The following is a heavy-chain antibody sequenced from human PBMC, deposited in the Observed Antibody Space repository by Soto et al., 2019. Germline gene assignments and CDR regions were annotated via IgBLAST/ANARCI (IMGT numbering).Heavy chain of an antibody. Sequence: XXSLSLNCYVYSWSFIGHSWNWIRQPPGKGLEWIAQXNNSAXTNPTQPATSXXTKSLDTXXNQSSLKLRSVAAADTAVYYCARARRGGSHFNYWGQGTPVTVSS. D-gene: IGHD3-16*01. CDR1: SWSFIGHS. CDR3: ARARRGGSHFNY. J-gene: IGHJ4*01. V-gene: IGHV4-34*01. CDR2: XNNSAXT.